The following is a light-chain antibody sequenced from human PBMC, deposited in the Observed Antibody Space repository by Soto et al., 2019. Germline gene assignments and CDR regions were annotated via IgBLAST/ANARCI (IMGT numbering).Light chain of an antibody. V-gene: IGKV1-33*01. CDR2: DAS. CDR3: QQLNSYTLT. J-gene: IGKJ4*01. Sequence: DIQMTQSPSSLSASVGDRVTITCQASQDIRNYLNWYQQKRGKAPKIXIYDASNLETGVPSRFSGSGSGTDFTFTISSLQPEDIATYYCQQLNSYTLTFGGGTQVDIK. CDR1: QDIRNY.